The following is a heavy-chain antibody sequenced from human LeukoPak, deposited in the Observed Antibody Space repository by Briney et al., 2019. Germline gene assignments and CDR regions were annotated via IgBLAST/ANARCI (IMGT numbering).Heavy chain of an antibody. CDR3: ARGYYDSSGYRTFDY. CDR1: GYIFTDYY. Sequence: ASVKVSCTASGYIFTDYYMHWVRQAPGQGLEWMGRINPNSGGTNYAQKFQGRVTMTRDTSISTAYMELSRLRSDDTAVYYCARGYYDSSGYRTFDYWGQGTLVTVSS. D-gene: IGHD3-22*01. V-gene: IGHV1-2*06. CDR2: INPNSGGT. J-gene: IGHJ4*02.